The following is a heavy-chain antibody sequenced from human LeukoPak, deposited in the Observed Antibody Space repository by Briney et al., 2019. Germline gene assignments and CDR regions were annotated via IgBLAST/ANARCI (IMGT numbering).Heavy chain of an antibody. V-gene: IGHV3-23*01. CDR3: AKGQVGWYYFTMDV. CDR2: ISGSGDST. Sequence: GGSLRLSCAASGFTFSTYAMSWVRLAPGKGLGWVSAISGSGDSTYYADSVKGRFTIYRDNSKNTLYLQMNSLRAEDTAVYYFAKGQVGWYYFTMDVWGQGTTVTVSS. CDR1: GFTFSTYA. D-gene: IGHD6-19*01. J-gene: IGHJ6*02.